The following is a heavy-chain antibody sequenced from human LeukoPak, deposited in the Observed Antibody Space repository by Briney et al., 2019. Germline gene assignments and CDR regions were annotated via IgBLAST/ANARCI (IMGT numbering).Heavy chain of an antibody. CDR1: GFTFSSYW. J-gene: IGHJ4*02. Sequence: PGGSLRLSCAASGFTFSSYWMSWVRQAPGKGLEWVANIKQDGSEKYYVDSVKGRFTISRDNAKNSLYLQMNSLRAEDTAVYYCARAREMATILAAVTFHYWRQGTLVTVSS. D-gene: IGHD5-24*01. CDR2: IKQDGSEK. CDR3: ARAREMATILAAVTFHY. V-gene: IGHV3-7*01.